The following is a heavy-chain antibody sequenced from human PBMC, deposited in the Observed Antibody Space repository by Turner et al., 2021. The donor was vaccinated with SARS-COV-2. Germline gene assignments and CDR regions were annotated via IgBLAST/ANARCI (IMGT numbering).Heavy chain of an antibody. V-gene: IGHV3-23*01. D-gene: IGHD7-27*01. J-gene: IGHJ3*02. CDR1: GFTFNTYA. Sequence: SCAASGFTFNTYAMSWVRQAPGKGLVWVSVVSGLGDTRFYADSVRGPFTISRDNTKNRVYLQMNSLRPDDTALYYCVRDRPRPGDRDALDIWGQGTMVTVSS. CDR2: VSGLGDTR. CDR3: VRDRPRPGDRDALDI.